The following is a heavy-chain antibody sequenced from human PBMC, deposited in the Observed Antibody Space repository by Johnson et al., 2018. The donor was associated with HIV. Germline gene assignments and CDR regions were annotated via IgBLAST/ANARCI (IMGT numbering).Heavy chain of an antibody. D-gene: IGHD3-3*02. CDR3: ARGTRERWLFDSWVSHSVSMLDAFDI. CDR1: RFTFSNHG. V-gene: IGHV3-30*02. CDR2: VRYDGSNK. J-gene: IGHJ3*02. Sequence: QVQLVESGGGVVQPGGSLRLSCAASRFTFSNHGMHWVRQAPGKGLEWVAFVRYDGSNKYYADSVKGRFSISRDNSKNTLYLQMNSLRVEDTAVYYCARGTRERWLFDSWVSHSVSMLDAFDIWGQGTMVTVSS.